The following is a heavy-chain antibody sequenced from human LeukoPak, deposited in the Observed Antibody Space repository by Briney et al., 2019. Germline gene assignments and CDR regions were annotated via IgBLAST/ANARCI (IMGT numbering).Heavy chain of an antibody. J-gene: IGHJ4*02. CDR1: GFTFSSYA. Sequence: GASLRLSCAASGFTFSSYAMSWVRQAPGKGLEWVSAISGSGGSTYYADSVKGRFTISRDNSKNTLYLQMNSLRAEDTAVYYCAKDDGYDSSGYYGDYWGQGALVTVSS. V-gene: IGHV3-23*01. D-gene: IGHD3-22*01. CDR2: ISGSGGST. CDR3: AKDDGYDSSGYYGDY.